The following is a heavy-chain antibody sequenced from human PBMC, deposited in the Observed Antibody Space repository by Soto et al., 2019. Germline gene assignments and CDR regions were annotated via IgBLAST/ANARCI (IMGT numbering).Heavy chain of an antibody. CDR3: AKADSNYAGRFSYYYMDV. J-gene: IGHJ6*03. CDR1: GYTFRSCG. CDR2: ISGYNGNT. V-gene: IGHV1-18*01. D-gene: IGHD4-4*01. Sequence: GASVKVSCKASGYTFRSCGISWVRQAPGQGLEWMGWISGYNGNTHYSQKFQGKVTMTTDTSTSTAYMELRNLRSDDTAVYYCAKADSNYAGRFSYYYMDVWGTGTMVTVSS.